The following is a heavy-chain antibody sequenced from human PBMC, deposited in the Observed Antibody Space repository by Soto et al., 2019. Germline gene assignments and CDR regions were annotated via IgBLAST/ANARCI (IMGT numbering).Heavy chain of an antibody. D-gene: IGHD2-8*01. V-gene: IGHV3-23*01. CDR3: ARVFCSNGVCYMGHFDY. CDR2: ISDGGGST. CDR1: GFPFTTYA. J-gene: IGHJ4*02. Sequence: DVQLLESGGSLVQPGGSLRLSCATSGFPFTTYAMTWVRQAPGKGLEWVSGISDGGGSTYYADSVKGRFTISRDTSKNTLYLHMNSLRAEDTAVYYCARVFCSNGVCYMGHFDYWGQGTLVTVSS.